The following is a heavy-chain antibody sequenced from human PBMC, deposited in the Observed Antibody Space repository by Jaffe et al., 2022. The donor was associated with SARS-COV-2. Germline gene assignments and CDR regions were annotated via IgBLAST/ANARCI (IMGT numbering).Heavy chain of an antibody. CDR1: GGSFSGYY. V-gene: IGHV4-34*01. J-gene: IGHJ6*03. CDR2: INHSGGT. D-gene: IGHD1-26*01. CDR3: ARRRVGVTFYYYYYMDV. Sequence: QVQLHQWGAGLLKPSETLSLTCAVYGGSFSGYYGSWIRQPPGKGLEWIGEINHSGGTSYNPSLKGRVTISLDKSKNQFSLKLSSVTAADTAVYYCARRRVGVTFYYYYYMDVWDKGTTVTVSS.